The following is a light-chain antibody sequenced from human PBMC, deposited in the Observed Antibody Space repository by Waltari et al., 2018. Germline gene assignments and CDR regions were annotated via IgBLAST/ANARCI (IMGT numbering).Light chain of an antibody. CDR1: QHIYNY. CDR2: AAS. V-gene: IGKV1-33*01. Sequence: DIQMTQSPSSLSASVGDRVTITCQASQHIYNYLNWYQQKPGKAPKLLIYAASNLQTGVPSRFSGGGSGTDFTFVISNLQPEDIASYYCQKYNRAPFTFGPGTIVDMK. J-gene: IGKJ3*01. CDR3: QKYNRAPFT.